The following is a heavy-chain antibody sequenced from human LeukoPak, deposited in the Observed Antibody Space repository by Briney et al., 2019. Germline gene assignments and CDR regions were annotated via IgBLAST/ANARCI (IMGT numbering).Heavy chain of an antibody. CDR1: GGSISSYY. Sequence: SETLSLTCTVSGGSISSYYWSWIRQPPGKGLEWIGYIYYSGSTNYNPSLKSRVTISVDTSKNQFSLKLSSVTAADTAVYYCARLAGITIFGVVRDDAFDIWGQGTMVTVSS. D-gene: IGHD3-3*01. CDR2: IYYSGST. V-gene: IGHV4-59*01. CDR3: ARLAGITIFGVVRDDAFDI. J-gene: IGHJ3*02.